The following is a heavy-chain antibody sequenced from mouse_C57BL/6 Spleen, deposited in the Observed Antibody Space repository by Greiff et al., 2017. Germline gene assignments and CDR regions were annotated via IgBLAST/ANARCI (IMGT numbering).Heavy chain of an antibody. V-gene: IGHV6-6*01. CDR1: GFTFSDAW. D-gene: IGHD1-1*01. CDR3: TTTDYYGSSYEGFDY. CDR2: IRNKANNHAT. Sequence: DVQLQASGGGLVQPGGSMKLSCAASGFTFSDAWMDWVRQSPEKGLEWVAEIRNKANNHATYYAESVKGRFTISRDDSKSSVYLQMNSLRAEDTGIYYCTTTDYYGSSYEGFDYWGQGTTLTVSS. J-gene: IGHJ2*01.